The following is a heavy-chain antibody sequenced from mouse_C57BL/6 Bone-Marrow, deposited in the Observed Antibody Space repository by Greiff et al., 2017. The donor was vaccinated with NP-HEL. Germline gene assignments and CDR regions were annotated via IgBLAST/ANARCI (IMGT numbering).Heavy chain of an antibody. CDR3: ARDESNYEDY. CDR1: GYTFTSYW. CDR2: IYPGSGST. J-gene: IGHJ2*01. V-gene: IGHV1-55*01. D-gene: IGHD2-5*01. Sequence: VQLVESGTVLARPGASVKMSCKASGYTFTSYWITWVKQRPGQGLEWIGDIYPGSGSTNYNAKFKSKATLTVDTSSSTAYMQLSSLTSEDSAVYYCARDESNYEDYWGQGTTLTVSS.